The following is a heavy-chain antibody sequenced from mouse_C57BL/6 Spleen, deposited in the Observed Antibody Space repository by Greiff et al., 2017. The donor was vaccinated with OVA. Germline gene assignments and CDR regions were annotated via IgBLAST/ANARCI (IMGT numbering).Heavy chain of an antibody. J-gene: IGHJ1*03. V-gene: IGHV1-52*01. CDR3: ARESITTVSPWYFDV. CDR1: GYTFTSYW. Sequence: VQLQQPGAELVRPGSSVKLSCKASGYTFTSYWMHWVKQRPIQGLEWIGNIDPSDSETHYNQKFKDKATLTVDKSSSTAYMQLSSLTSEESAVYYCARESITTVSPWYFDVWGTGTTVTVSS. D-gene: IGHD1-1*01. CDR2: IDPSDSET.